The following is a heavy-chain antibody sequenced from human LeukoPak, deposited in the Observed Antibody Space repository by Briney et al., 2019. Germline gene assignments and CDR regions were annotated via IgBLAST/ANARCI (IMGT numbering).Heavy chain of an antibody. CDR2: IKQDGSEE. J-gene: IGHJ4*02. CDR1: EFTFSSYW. V-gene: IGHV3-7*01. Sequence: GGSLRLSCAASEFTFSSYWMSWVRQAPGKGLEWVANIKQDGSEEYYVDSVKGRFTISRDNAKNSLYLQMNSLRAEDTAVYYYARAPREWLLGYYFDYWGQGTLVTVSS. D-gene: IGHD3-3*01. CDR3: ARAPREWLLGYYFDY.